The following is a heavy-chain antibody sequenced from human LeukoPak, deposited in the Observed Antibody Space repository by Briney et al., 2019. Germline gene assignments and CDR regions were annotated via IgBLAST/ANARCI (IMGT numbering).Heavy chain of an antibody. CDR1: GFTVSTKY. V-gene: IGHV3-53*01. J-gene: IGHJ2*01. D-gene: IGHD5-24*01. CDR2: LYSGSDT. Sequence: VGCLTLSCAASGFTVSTKYMNGVCEAPRKGLEWVSILYSGSDTYYADSVKGRFTISRDSSKNMLFLHMNSLRAEDTAVYYCARVGDHFHWYLDLWGRGTLVTVSS. CDR3: ARVGDHFHWYLDL.